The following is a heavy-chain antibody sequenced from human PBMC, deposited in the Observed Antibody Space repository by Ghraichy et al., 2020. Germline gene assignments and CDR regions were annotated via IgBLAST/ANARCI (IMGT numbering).Heavy chain of an antibody. CDR3: AREGLYSSGWYWFDP. CDR1: GFTFSSYS. Sequence: GGSLRLSCAASGFTFSSYSMNWVRQAPGKGLEWVSSISSSSSYIYYADSVKGRFTISRDNAKNSLYLQMNSLRAEDTAVYYCAREGLYSSGWYWFDPWGQGTLVTVSS. V-gene: IGHV3-21*01. D-gene: IGHD6-19*01. J-gene: IGHJ5*02. CDR2: ISSSSSYI.